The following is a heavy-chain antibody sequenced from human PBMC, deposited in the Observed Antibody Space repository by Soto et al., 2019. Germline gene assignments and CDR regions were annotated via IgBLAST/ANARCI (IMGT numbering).Heavy chain of an antibody. CDR2: IIPMLGTA. D-gene: IGHD2-2*02. V-gene: IGHV1-69*01. Sequence: QVQLVQSGAEVKKPGSSVKVSCRASGGTFSNYAISWVRQAPGQGLQWMGGIIPMLGTAKYAQRFQGRVTITADEATSTVYMELRRLKSDDTAVYYCQTLVIPPDPRGYNVMDVWGQGTMVSVSS. J-gene: IGHJ6*02. CDR3: QTLVIPPDPRGYNVMDV. CDR1: GGTFSNYA.